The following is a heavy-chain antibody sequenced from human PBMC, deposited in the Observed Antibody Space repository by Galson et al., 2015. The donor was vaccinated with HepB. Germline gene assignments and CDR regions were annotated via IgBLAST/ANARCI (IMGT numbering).Heavy chain of an antibody. V-gene: IGHV3-23*01. CDR2: IATIGT. J-gene: IGHJ4*02. CDR1: GFTFSKFA. D-gene: IGHD4/OR15-4a*01. Sequence: SLRLSCAASGFTFSKFAMNWVRQAPGKGLEWVSTIATIGTYYADSVKGRSTISRDNSKNTLSLQLNSLRVEDTAVYYCVKGLFPLDCWGQGTLVIVSS. CDR3: VKGLFPLDC.